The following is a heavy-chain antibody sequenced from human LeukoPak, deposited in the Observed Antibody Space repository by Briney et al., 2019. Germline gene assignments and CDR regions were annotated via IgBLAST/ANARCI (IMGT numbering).Heavy chain of an antibody. V-gene: IGHV3-13*01. D-gene: IGHD5-12*01. CDR3: ARGALVATSDGAFDI. Sequence: PGGSLRLSCAASGFTFSSYDMHWVRQATGKGLEWVSAIGSAGDTYYLGSVKGRFTISRENAKNSLYLQMNSLRAGDTAVYYCARGALVATSDGAFDIWGQGTMVTVSS. CDR1: GFTFSSYD. J-gene: IGHJ3*02. CDR2: IGSAGDT.